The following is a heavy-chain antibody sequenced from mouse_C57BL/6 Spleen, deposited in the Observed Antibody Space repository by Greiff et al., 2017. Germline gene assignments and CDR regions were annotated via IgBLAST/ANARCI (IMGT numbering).Heavy chain of an antibody. V-gene: IGHV1-69*01. CDR3: ARGAQALYYFDY. J-gene: IGHJ2*01. D-gene: IGHD3-2*02. CDR1: GYTFTSYW. CDR2: IDPSDSYT. Sequence: QVQLQQSGAELVMPGASVKLSCKASGYTFTSYWMHWVKQRPGQGLEWIGEIDPSDSYTNYNQKFKGKSTLTVDKSSSTAYMQLSSLTSEDSAVYYCARGAQALYYFDYWGQGTTLTVSS.